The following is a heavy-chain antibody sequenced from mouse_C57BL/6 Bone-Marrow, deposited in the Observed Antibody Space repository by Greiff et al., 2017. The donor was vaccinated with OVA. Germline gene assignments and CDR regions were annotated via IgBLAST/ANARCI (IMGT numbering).Heavy chain of an antibody. CDR1: GYTFTSYT. D-gene: IGHD1-1*01. CDR3: ARNYYGSSPDYYAMDY. V-gene: IGHV1-4*01. Sequence: VQLQESGAELARPGASVKMSCKASGYTFTSYTMHWVKQRPGQGLEWIGYINPSSGYTKYNQKFKDKATLTADKSSSTAYMQLSSLTSEDSAVYYCARNYYGSSPDYYAMDYWGQGTSVTVSS. J-gene: IGHJ4*01. CDR2: INPSSGYT.